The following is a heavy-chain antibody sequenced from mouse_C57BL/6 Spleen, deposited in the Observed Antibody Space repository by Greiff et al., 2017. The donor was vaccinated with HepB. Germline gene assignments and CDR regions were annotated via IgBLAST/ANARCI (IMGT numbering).Heavy chain of an antibody. J-gene: IGHJ2*01. CDR3: ARGNYGSCFDY. Sequence: QVQLQQPGAELVRPGSSVKLSCKASGYTFTSYWMHWVKQRPIQGLEWIGNIDPSDSETHYNQKFKDKATLTVDKSSSTAYMQRSSLTSEDSAYYYCARGNYGSCFDYWGQGTTLTVSS. CDR2: IDPSDSET. V-gene: IGHV1-52*01. D-gene: IGHD2-4*01. CDR1: GYTFTSYW.